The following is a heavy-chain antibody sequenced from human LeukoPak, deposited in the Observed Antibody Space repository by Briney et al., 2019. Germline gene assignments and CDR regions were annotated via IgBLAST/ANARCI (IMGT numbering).Heavy chain of an antibody. Sequence: ASVKVSCKASGYTFTGYYMHWVRQAPGQGLEWMGWINPNSGGTNYAQKFQGRVTMTRDTSISTAYMELSRLRSDDTAVYYRARDGAAAGHPNWFDPWGQGTLVTVSS. D-gene: IGHD6-13*01. CDR3: ARDGAAAGHPNWFDP. V-gene: IGHV1-2*02. J-gene: IGHJ5*02. CDR1: GYTFTGYY. CDR2: INPNSGGT.